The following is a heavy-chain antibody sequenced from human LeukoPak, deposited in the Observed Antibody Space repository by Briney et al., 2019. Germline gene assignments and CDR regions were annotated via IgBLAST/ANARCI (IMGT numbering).Heavy chain of an antibody. D-gene: IGHD2-21*02. J-gene: IGHJ3*02. CDR2: ISGSGGST. Sequence: GGSLRLSCVASGFTFSSYAMSWVRQAPGKGLEWVSAISGSGGSTYYADSVKGRFTISRDNSKNTLYLQMNSLRAEDTAVYYCAKDGIIVVVTDAFDIWGQGTMVTVSS. CDR3: AKDGIIVVVTDAFDI. V-gene: IGHV3-23*01. CDR1: GFTFSSYA.